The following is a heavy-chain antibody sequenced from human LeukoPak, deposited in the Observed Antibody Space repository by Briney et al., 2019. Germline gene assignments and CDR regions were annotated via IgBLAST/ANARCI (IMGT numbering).Heavy chain of an antibody. CDR1: GYTFTSYY. V-gene: IGHV1-69*13. CDR3: ARVSSGSYSTYYFDY. Sequence: SVTVSCTASGYTFTSYYMHWVRQAPGQGLEWMGGIIPIFGTANYAQKFQGRVTITADESTSTAYMELSSLRSEDTAVYYCARVSSGSYSTYYFDYWGQGTLVTVSS. D-gene: IGHD1-26*01. CDR2: IIPIFGTA. J-gene: IGHJ4*02.